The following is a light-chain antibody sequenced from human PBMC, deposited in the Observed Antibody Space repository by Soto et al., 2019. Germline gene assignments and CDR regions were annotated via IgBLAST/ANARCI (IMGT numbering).Light chain of an antibody. J-gene: IGLJ1*01. CDR2: EVT. CDR3: VSYATSTTLYV. V-gene: IGLV2-14*01. Sequence: QSALTQPASVSGSPGQSITISCTATSSDVGSFNYVSWYQHPPGKAPKLMIYEVTSRPSGVSNRFSGSKSGNTASLTISGLQAEDEADYYCVSYATSTTLYVFGSGTKVTVL. CDR1: SSDVGSFNY.